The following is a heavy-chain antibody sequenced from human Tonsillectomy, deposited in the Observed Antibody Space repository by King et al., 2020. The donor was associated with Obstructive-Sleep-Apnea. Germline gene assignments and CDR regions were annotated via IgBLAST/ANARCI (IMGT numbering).Heavy chain of an antibody. CDR3: TRYRLYNNHRYYDHGMDG. Sequence: VQLVESGGGLVQPGGSLRLSCAASGFTFSNFFMTWVRQAPGKGLEWVANIKQDGSEKNFVDSVKGRFTISRDNAKNSLYLQMSSLRVEDTAVYYCTRYRLYNNHRYYDHGMDGGGQGTTVTAYS. D-gene: IGHD1-1*01. J-gene: IGHJ6*02. CDR1: GFTFSNFF. CDR2: IKQDGSEK. V-gene: IGHV3-7*03.